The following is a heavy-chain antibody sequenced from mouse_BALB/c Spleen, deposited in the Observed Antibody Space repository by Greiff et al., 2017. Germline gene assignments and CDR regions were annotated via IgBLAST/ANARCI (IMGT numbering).Heavy chain of an antibody. CDR1: GFNIKDTY. CDR2: IDPANGNT. J-gene: IGHJ4*01. CDR3: ADHYGSSPYAMDY. V-gene: IGHV14-3*02. D-gene: IGHD1-1*01. Sequence: EVQLQQSGAELVKPGASVKLSCTASGFNIKDTYMHWVKQRPEQGLEWIGRIDPANGNTKYDPKFQGKATITADTSSNTAYLQLSSLTSEDTAVYYCADHYGSSPYAMDYWGQGTSVTVSS.